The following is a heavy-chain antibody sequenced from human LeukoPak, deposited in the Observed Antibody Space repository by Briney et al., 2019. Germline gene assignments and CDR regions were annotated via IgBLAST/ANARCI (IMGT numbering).Heavy chain of an antibody. J-gene: IGHJ4*02. CDR2: INSDGSRT. CDR3: ARHIAAAGPGFDY. Sequence: TGGSLRLSCAASGFTFSSYWMHWVRQAPGKGPVWVSRINSDGSRTSYADSVKGRFTISRDNAKNTLYLQMNSLRAEDTAVYYCARHIAAAGPGFDYWGQGTLVTVSS. V-gene: IGHV3-74*01. CDR1: GFTFSSYW. D-gene: IGHD6-13*01.